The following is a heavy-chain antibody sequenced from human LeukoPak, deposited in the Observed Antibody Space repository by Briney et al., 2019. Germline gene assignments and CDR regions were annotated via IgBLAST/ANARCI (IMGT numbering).Heavy chain of an antibody. V-gene: IGHV3-15*01. CDR3: STGGGTHDY. CDR1: GFTFSDYA. Sequence: PGGSLRLSCAASGFTFSDYAMSWVRQAPGKGLEWVGRIRSRSAGGTTDYGAPVKGRFTISRDDSKNTLYLQMNSLKTEDTAVYYCSTGGGTHDYWGQGTLVTVSS. J-gene: IGHJ4*02. CDR2: IRSRSAGGTT. D-gene: IGHD2-15*01.